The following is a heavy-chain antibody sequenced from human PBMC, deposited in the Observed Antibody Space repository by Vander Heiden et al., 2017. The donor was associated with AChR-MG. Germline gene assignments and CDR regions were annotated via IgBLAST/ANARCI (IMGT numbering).Heavy chain of an antibody. Sequence: QITLKESGPTLVKPTQTLTLTCTFSGFSLTTRGVGVGWIRQPPGKALEWLALIYWDDDKRYRPSLKSRLTITKDTSKNQVILTMTNVDPVDTATYCCAHRTRSNWYFDLWGRGTLVTVSS. CDR3: AHRTRSNWYFDL. CDR1: GFSLTTRGVG. V-gene: IGHV2-5*02. J-gene: IGHJ2*01. D-gene: IGHD2-2*01. CDR2: IYWDDDK.